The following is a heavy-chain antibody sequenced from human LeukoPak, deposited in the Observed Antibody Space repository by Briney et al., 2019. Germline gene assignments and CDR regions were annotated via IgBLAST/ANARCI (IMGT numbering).Heavy chain of an antibody. CDR2: FSGSGGST. V-gene: IGHV3-23*01. CDR1: GFTFSSYA. Sequence: GGSLRLSCAASGFTFSSYAMSWVRQAPGKGLECISGFSGSGGSTYYADSVKGRFTISRDNSRNTLYLQMNSLRAEDTAVYYCAKDIQSSYWGQGTLVTVSS. CDR3: AKDIQSSY. J-gene: IGHJ4*02. D-gene: IGHD3-16*01.